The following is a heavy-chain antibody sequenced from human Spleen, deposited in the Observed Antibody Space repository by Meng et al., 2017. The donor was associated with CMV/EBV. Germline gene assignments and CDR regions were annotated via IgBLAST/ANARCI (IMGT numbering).Heavy chain of an antibody. CDR1: VGSISSGGFY. CDR3: ARTNYGDYNWFDP. D-gene: IGHD4-17*01. V-gene: IGHV4-31*03. CDR2: IYYSGST. J-gene: IGHJ5*02. Sequence: QRRLQQPDPGSVQPPQTLSLTFTVAVGSISSGGFYWSWIRQHPGKGLEWIGYIYYSGSTYYNPSLRSRVAISIDTSKNQFSLKLTSVTAADTAVYFCARTNYGDYNWFDPWGQGTLVTVSS.